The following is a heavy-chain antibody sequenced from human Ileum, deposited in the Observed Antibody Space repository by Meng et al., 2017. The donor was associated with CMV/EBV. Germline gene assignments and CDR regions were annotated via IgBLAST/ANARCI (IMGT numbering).Heavy chain of an antibody. D-gene: IGHD6-19*01. CDR2: IYSSGST. CDR1: GDSTSGFF. Sequence: QLQESGPGLVKPSETLSLPCTGPGDSTSGFFGSWIRQPAGKGLEWIGRIYSSGSTFYNPSLESRVTMSIDTSKNQFSLRLASVTAADSAVYFCAKEQSIGIAVTGIFDFWGQGALVTVSS. V-gene: IGHV4-4*07. CDR3: AKEQSIGIAVTGIFDF. J-gene: IGHJ4*02.